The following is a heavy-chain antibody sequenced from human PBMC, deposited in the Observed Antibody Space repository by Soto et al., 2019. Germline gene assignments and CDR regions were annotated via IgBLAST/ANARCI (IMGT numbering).Heavy chain of an antibody. Sequence: GGSLRLSCAASGFTVIDNYMTWVRQAPGKGLEWVSVLYSAGNAYYADSVQGRFTISRDDSKNTLYLQMNRLRAEDTAVYYCARDKGGGWYYFDYWGQGTLVTVSS. D-gene: IGHD6-19*01. J-gene: IGHJ4*02. CDR2: LYSAGNA. V-gene: IGHV3-53*01. CDR3: ARDKGGGWYYFDY. CDR1: GFTVIDNY.